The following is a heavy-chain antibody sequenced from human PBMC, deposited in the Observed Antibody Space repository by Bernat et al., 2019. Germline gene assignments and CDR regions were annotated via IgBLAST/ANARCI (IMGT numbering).Heavy chain of an antibody. D-gene: IGHD3-3*01. Sequence: QVQLQGSGPGLVKPSETLSLTCAVSGGAIANYYWTWIRQPPGKGLAWIGSIFYSGETNYNPSLKSRVTISVDTSKKQFFLKLTSMTAADTAVYYCARGDPSYHFWSGGWFDPWGQGTLVTVSS. V-gene: IGHV4-59*01. CDR2: IFYSGET. CDR3: ARGDPSYHFWSGGWFDP. J-gene: IGHJ5*02. CDR1: GGAIANYY.